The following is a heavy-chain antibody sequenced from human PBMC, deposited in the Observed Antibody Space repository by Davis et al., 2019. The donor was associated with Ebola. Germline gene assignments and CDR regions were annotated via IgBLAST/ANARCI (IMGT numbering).Heavy chain of an antibody. Sequence: GGSLRLSCAASGFTFSSYAMHWVHQAPGKGLEYVSAISSNGGSTYYANSVKGRFTISRDNSKNTLYLQMGSLRAEDMAVYYCARGGGVVVVTGLYYYYYGMDVWGQGTTVTVSS. CDR2: ISSNGGST. CDR1: GFTFSSYA. J-gene: IGHJ6*02. V-gene: IGHV3-64*01. D-gene: IGHD2-21*02. CDR3: ARGGGVVVVTGLYYYYYGMDV.